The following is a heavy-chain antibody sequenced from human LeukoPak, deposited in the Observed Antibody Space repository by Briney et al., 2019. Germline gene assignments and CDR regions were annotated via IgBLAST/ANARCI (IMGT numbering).Heavy chain of an antibody. CDR3: ARGRYCSSTSCHYFDY. D-gene: IGHD2-2*01. CDR2: IKQDGSEK. J-gene: IGHJ4*02. Sequence: GGSLRLSCAASGFTFSSYWMSWVRQAPGKGLEWVANIKQDGSEKYYVDSVKGRFTISRDNAKNSLYLQMNSLRAEDTAVYYCARGRYCSSTSCHYFDYWGQGTLDTVSS. V-gene: IGHV3-7*01. CDR1: GFTFSSYW.